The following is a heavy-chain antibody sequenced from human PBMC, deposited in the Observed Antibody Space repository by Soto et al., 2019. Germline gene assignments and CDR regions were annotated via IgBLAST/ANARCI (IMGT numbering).Heavy chain of an antibody. CDR1: GGSISSSNW. J-gene: IGHJ4*02. CDR2: IYHSGST. Sequence: SETLSLTCAVSGGSISSSNWWSWVRQPPGKGLEWIGEIYHSGSTNYNPSLKSRVTISVDKSKNQFSLKLSSVTAADTAVYYSERVYIAAKGLDYWGQGTPVTVSS. CDR3: ERVYIAAKGLDY. V-gene: IGHV4-4*02. D-gene: IGHD6-13*01.